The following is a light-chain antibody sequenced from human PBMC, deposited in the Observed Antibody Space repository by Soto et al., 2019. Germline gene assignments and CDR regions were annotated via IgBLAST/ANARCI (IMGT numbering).Light chain of an antibody. J-gene: IGLJ2*01. CDR3: CAHTGTAIL. CDR2: DVT. V-gene: IGLV2-11*01. Sequence: QSVLTQPPSVSGSPGQSVTISCTGTSSDVGRYNYVSWYQQRPGKAPKLIIYDVTKRPSGVPERLSGSKSGNTASLTISGLQADDEADYCCCAHTGTAILFGGGTKVTVL. CDR1: SSDVGRYNY.